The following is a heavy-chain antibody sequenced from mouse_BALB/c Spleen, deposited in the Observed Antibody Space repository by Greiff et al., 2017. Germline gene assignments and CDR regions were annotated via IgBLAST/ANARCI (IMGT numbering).Heavy chain of an antibody. Sequence: EVQGVESGPGLVKPSQSLSLTCTVTGYSITSDYAWNWIRQFPGNKLEWMGYISYSGSTSYNPSLKSRISITRDTSKNQFFLQLNSVTTEDTATYYCARGGRYGFDYWGQGTTLTVSS. CDR2: ISYSGST. CDR3: ARGGRYGFDY. CDR1: GYSITSDYA. V-gene: IGHV3-2*02. J-gene: IGHJ2*01. D-gene: IGHD2-14*01.